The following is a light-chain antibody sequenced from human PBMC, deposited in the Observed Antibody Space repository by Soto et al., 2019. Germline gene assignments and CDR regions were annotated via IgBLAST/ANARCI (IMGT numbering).Light chain of an antibody. Sequence: TVLTQSPGTLSLSPGERATLSCRASQSVSSTYVSWYHQKPGQAPRLLIFGASSRATGIPDRFSGSGSGTDFTLTISRLDPEEFAVYYCQQSANSPVTFGQGTKLEIK. CDR3: QQSANSPVT. CDR2: GAS. V-gene: IGKV3-20*01. J-gene: IGKJ2*01. CDR1: QSVSSTY.